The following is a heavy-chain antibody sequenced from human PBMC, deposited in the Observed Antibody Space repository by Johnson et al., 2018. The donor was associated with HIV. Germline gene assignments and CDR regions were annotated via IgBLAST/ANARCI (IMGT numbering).Heavy chain of an antibody. CDR1: GFTFSSSA. J-gene: IGHJ3*02. D-gene: IGHD3-22*01. CDR2: ISYDGSNK. V-gene: IGHV3-30*04. Sequence: QEQLVESGGGVVQPGRSLRLSCAASGFTFSSSAMHWVRQAPGKGLEWLAVISYDGSNKYYADSVKGRVTISRDNSKNTLYLQMNSLRPEDTAVYYCARDSRSSEYPEAFDIWGQGTMVTVSS. CDR3: ARDSRSSEYPEAFDI.